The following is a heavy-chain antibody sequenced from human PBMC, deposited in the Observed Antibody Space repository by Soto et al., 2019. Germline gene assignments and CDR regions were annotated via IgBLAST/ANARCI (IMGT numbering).Heavy chain of an antibody. CDR3: AKAGGVVIIRGWFDP. J-gene: IGHJ5*02. CDR1: GFTFSSYG. CDR2: ISYDGSNK. D-gene: IGHD3-3*01. Sequence: QVQLVESGGGVVQPGRSLRLSCAASGFTFSSYGMHWVRQAPGKGLEWVAVISYDGSNKYYADSVKGRFTISRDNSKNTLYVQMNSLRAEDTAVYYCAKAGGVVIIRGWFDPWGQGTLVTVSS. V-gene: IGHV3-30*18.